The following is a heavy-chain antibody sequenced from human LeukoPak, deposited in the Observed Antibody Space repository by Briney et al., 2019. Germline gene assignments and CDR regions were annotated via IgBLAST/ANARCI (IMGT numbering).Heavy chain of an antibody. V-gene: IGHV3-9*01. D-gene: IGHD3-10*01. J-gene: IGHJ4*02. CDR1: GFTFDDYA. CDR2: ISWNSGSI. CDR3: AKAPYGSGSYFFDY. Sequence: GGSMRLSCAASGFTFDDYAMHWVRQAPGEGLEWVSGISWNSGSIGYADSVKGRFTISRDNAKNSLYLQMNSLRAEDTALYYCAKAPYGSGSYFFDYWGQGTLVTVSS.